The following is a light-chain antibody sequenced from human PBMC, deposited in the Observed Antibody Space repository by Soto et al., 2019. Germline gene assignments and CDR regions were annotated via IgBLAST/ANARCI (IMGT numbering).Light chain of an antibody. CDR2: QVS. J-gene: IGLJ1*01. V-gene: IGLV2-14*01. CDR1: SSDVGNYNY. CDR3: SSYTTRSTLYV. Sequence: QSALTQPASVSGSPGQSITISCTGTSSDVGNYNYVSWYQQHPGKAPQLMISQVSNRASGLSNRISGSKSGDTASLTISGLQAEDAADYYCSSYTTRSTLYVFGTGPKVTV.